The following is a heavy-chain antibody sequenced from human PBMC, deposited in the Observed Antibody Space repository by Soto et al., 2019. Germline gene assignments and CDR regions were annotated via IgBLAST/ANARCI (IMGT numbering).Heavy chain of an antibody. CDR2: ISYDGSNK. D-gene: IGHD6-13*01. Sequence: QVQLVESGGGVVQPGRSLRLSCAASGFTFSSYAMHWVRQAPGKGLEWVAVISYDGSNKYYADSVKGRFTISRDNSKNTLYLQMNSLRAEDTAVYYCARDFSWNFQRAAGIPFRFAGYGMDVW. CDR3: ARDFSWNFQRAAGIPFRFAGYGMDV. V-gene: IGHV3-30-3*01. J-gene: IGHJ6*01. CDR1: GFTFSSYA.